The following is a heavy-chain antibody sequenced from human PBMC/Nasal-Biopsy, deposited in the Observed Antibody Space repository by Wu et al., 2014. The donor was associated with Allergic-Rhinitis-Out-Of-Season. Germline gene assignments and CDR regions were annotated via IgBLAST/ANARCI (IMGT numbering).Heavy chain of an antibody. J-gene: IGHJ6*03. CDR3: AKDRVGSGMEIYYYYYMDV. V-gene: IGHV3-30*18. Sequence: LRLSCAASGFTFSSYGMHWVRQAPGKGLEWVAVISYDGSNKYYADSVKGRFTISRDNSKNTLYLQMNSLRAEDTAVYYCAKDRVGSGMEIYYYYYMDVWGKGTTVTVSS. CDR1: GFTFSSYG. D-gene: IGHD3-10*01. CDR2: ISYDGSNK.